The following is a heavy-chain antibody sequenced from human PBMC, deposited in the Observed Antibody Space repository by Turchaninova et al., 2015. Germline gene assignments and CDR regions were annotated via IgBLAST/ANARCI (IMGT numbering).Heavy chain of an antibody. CDR3: ARHSAQWRGGSGDFDC. Sequence: VQLQGSGPGLVQPSETLSLTCVCSGYSLSTGYYGGCVRASPGKGLEWIGSFYHSGRAYCNPSLKSRVTISVDTSKNQFYLDLTSVTAADTAVYYCARHSAQWRGGSGDFDCWGQGTLVTVS. V-gene: IGHV4-38-2*01. CDR2: FYHSGRA. CDR1: GYSLSTGYY. J-gene: IGHJ4*02. D-gene: IGHD3-16*01.